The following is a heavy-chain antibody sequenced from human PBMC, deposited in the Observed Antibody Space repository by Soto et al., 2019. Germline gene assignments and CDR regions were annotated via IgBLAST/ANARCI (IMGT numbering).Heavy chain of an antibody. CDR3: ARVWRNAVAVLNY. D-gene: IGHD6-19*01. J-gene: IGHJ4*02. CDR1: GFTFSSYW. CDR2: INSDGSST. Sequence: GGSLRLSCAASGFTFSSYWMHWVRQAPGKGLMWVSHINSDGSSTTYADSVKGRFTISRDNAKNTLYLQMNSLRAEDTAVYYCARVWRNAVAVLNYWGQGTLVTVSS. V-gene: IGHV3-74*01.